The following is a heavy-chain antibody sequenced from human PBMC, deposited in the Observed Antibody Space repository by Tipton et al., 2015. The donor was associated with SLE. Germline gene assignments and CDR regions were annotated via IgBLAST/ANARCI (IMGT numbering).Heavy chain of an antibody. D-gene: IGHD4-17*01. CDR2: IYYSGST. J-gene: IGHJ3*02. V-gene: IGHV4-39*01. CDR3: ARPNYGDNGYNVFDI. Sequence: TLSLTCTVSGGSISSSSYYWGWIRQPPGKGLEWIGSIYYSGSTYYNPSLKSRVTISVDTSKNQFSLKLSSVTAADTVVYYCARPNYGDNGYNVFDIWGQGTMVTVSS. CDR1: GGSISSSSYY.